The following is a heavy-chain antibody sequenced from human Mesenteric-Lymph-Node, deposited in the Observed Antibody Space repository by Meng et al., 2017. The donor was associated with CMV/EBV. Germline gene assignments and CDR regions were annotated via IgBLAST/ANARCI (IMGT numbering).Heavy chain of an antibody. CDR2: ISYTGNT. CDR3: AILSRYSSGSLHAGPDFDY. Sequence: SETLSLTCTVSGGSISSGSYYWGWIRQPPGKGLQWIGTISYTGNTYYNPSLERRVTISVDTSKNLFSLKLSSVTAADTAVYYCAILSRYSSGSLHAGPDFDYWGQGTLVTVSS. D-gene: IGHD6-19*01. V-gene: IGHV4-39*01. CDR1: GGSISSGSYY. J-gene: IGHJ4*02.